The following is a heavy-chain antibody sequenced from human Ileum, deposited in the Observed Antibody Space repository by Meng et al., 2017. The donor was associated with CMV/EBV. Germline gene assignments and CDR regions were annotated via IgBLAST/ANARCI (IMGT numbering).Heavy chain of an antibody. CDR2: IYHSGHT. CDR3: TRGGPTTITTFYFDP. Sequence: SGDSVISTNWWNWVRQTPGKGLEWIGEIYHSGHTEYNPSLKSRVTITLTKAKNQFSLNLTSVTAADTAVYYCTRGGPTTITTFYFDPWGQGALVTVSS. CDR1: GDSVISTNW. J-gene: IGHJ5*02. V-gene: IGHV4-4*02. D-gene: IGHD4-11*01.